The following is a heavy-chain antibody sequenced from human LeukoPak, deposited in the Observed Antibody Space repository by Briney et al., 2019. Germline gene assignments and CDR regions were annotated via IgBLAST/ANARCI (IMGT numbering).Heavy chain of an antibody. J-gene: IGHJ4*02. Sequence: GASVKVSCKASGYTFTGYYMHWVRQAPGQGLEWMGWINPNSGGTNYAQKFQGRVTMTRDTSISTAYMELSRLRSDDTAVYYCARAYYYDSSGYYRLLKYYFDYWGQGTLVTVSS. CDR1: GYTFTGYY. CDR3: ARAYYYDSSGYYRLLKYYFDY. CDR2: INPNSGGT. V-gene: IGHV1-2*02. D-gene: IGHD3-22*01.